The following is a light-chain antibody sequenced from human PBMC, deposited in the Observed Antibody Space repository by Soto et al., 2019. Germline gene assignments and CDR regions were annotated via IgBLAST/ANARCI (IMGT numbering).Light chain of an antibody. J-gene: IGLJ1*01. CDR3: GTWDSSLRAGV. CDR2: DNN. CDR1: SSNIGKNY. V-gene: IGLV1-51*01. Sequence: QSVLTQPPSVSVAPGHKVTISCSGSSSNIGKNYVCWYRQVPGTAPKLLIYDNNKRPSGIPDRFSGSKSGTSATLDITGLQTGDEADYYCGTWDSSLRAGVFGPGTKLTVL.